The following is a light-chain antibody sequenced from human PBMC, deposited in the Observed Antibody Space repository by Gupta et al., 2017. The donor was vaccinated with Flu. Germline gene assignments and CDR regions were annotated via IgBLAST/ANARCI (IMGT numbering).Light chain of an antibody. J-gene: IGLJ3*02. CDR1: WSNIGSND. Sequence: QSVLPQPPSASGTPGQRVTTPYSGSWSNIGSNDVNLYQQLPGTAPKLLIYGQNQRPSGVPDRFSGSKSGTSASLAISGLQSEDEADYYCAAWEESLNGPVFGGGTKVTVL. V-gene: IGLV1-44*01. CDR3: AAWEESLNGPV. CDR2: GQN.